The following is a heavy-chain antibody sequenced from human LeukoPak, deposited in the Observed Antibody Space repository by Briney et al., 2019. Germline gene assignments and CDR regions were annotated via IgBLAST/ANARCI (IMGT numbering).Heavy chain of an antibody. Sequence: GGSLRLSCAASGFTFSSYAMHWVRQAPGKGLEWVAVISYDGSNKYYADSVKGRFTISRDNSKNTLYLQMNSLRAEDTAVYYCAKDRKPLNYYGSGTTLGSGGMDVWGQGTTVTVSS. J-gene: IGHJ6*02. CDR3: AKDRKPLNYYGSGTTLGSGGMDV. D-gene: IGHD3-10*01. V-gene: IGHV3-30-3*01. CDR2: ISYDGSNK. CDR1: GFTFSSYA.